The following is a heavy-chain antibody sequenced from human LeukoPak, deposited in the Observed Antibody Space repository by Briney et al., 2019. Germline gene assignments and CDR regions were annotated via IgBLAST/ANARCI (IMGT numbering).Heavy chain of an antibody. CDR2: ICPTGSDR. Sequence: GGSLRLSCTASGLTFSTSGLNWVRQAPGKGLEWVASICPTGSDRYHADSIKGRFTISRDNANNFLYLQMNSLRAEDTAVYYCATETNGRHYDYWGQGTLLTVSS. CDR1: GLTFSTSG. J-gene: IGHJ4*02. V-gene: IGHV3-21*06. CDR3: ATETNGRHYDY. D-gene: IGHD1-14*01.